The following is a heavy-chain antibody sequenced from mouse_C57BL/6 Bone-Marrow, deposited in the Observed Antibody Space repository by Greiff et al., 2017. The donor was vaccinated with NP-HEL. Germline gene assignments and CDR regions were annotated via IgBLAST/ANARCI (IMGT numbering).Heavy chain of an antibody. CDR3: ARFEYDSSFFAY. V-gene: IGHV1-53*01. CDR1: GYTFTSYW. D-gene: IGHD1-1*01. Sequence: QVQLQQPGTELVKPGASVKLSCKASGYTFTSYWMHWVKQRPGQGLEWIGNINPSNGGTNYNEKFKGKATLTVDKSSSTAYMQLSSLTSEDSAVYCCARFEYDSSFFAYWGQGTLVTVSA. J-gene: IGHJ3*01. CDR2: INPSNGGT.